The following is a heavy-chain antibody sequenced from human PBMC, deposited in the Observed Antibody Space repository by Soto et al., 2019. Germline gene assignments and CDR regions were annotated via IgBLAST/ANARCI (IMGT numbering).Heavy chain of an antibody. CDR3: ARALFGSGYDFWSGPDAFDI. J-gene: IGHJ3*02. D-gene: IGHD3-3*01. Sequence: TSETLSLTCTVSGGSISSGGYYWSWIRQHPGKGLEWIGYIYYSGSTYYNPSLKSRVTISVDTSKNQFSLKLSSVTAADTAVYYCARALFGSGYDFWSGPDAFDIWGQGTMVTVS. CDR2: IYYSGST. V-gene: IGHV4-31*03. CDR1: GGSISSGGYY.